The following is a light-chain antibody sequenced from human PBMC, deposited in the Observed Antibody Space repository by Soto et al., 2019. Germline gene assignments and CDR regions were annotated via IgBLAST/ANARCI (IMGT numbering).Light chain of an antibody. CDR2: GAS. Sequence: EIVLTQSPGTLSLSPGERATLSCRASQSVSNNYLAWYQQKPGQAPRLLIYGASTRATGIPARFSGSGSGTDFTLTISRLEPEDFAVYYCQQYGSSRTFGGGTKVDIK. CDR1: QSVSNNY. J-gene: IGKJ4*01. V-gene: IGKV3-20*01. CDR3: QQYGSSRT.